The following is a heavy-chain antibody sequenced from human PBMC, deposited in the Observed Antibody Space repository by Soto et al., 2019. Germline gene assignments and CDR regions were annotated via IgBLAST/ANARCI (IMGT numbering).Heavy chain of an antibody. J-gene: IGHJ3*02. CDR3: ARMASLREWLVNAFDM. CDR1: GFTVSTNY. Sequence: GGSLRLSXAASGFTVSTNYISWVRQAPGKGLEWVSIIYSGGKTYYADSVKGRFVISRDNSKNTLYLQMNSLRVEDTAVYYCARMASLREWLVNAFDMWGQGTTVTVSS. CDR2: IYSGGKT. V-gene: IGHV3-53*01. D-gene: IGHD6-19*01.